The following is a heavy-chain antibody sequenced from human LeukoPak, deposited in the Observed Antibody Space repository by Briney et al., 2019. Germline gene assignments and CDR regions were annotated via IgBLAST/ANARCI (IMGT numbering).Heavy chain of an antibody. V-gene: IGHV3-30*02. CDR1: GFTFSSYG. CDR3: ARDLGMIVVVHPSFDY. Sequence: GGSLRLSCAASGFTFSSYGMHWVRQAPGKGLEWVAFIRYDGSNKYYADSVKGRFTISRDNSKNTLYLQMNSLRAEDTAVYYCARDLGMIVVVHPSFDYWGQGTLVTVSS. CDR2: IRYDGSNK. D-gene: IGHD3-22*01. J-gene: IGHJ4*02.